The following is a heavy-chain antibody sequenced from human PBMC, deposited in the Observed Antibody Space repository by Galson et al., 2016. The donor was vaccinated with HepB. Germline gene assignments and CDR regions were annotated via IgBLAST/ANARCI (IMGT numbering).Heavy chain of an antibody. D-gene: IGHD1-26*01. J-gene: IGHJ4*02. CDR2: IKSKSSGGTT. V-gene: IGHV3-15*05. CDR3: VAFSWGY. CDR1: GFTFYKAW. Sequence: SLRLSCAASGFTFYKAWMTWVRQAPGKGLEWVGRIKSKSSGGTTNYAAPVNGRFTISRDDSKDTLYLQMDTLKDEDTGVYYCVAFSWGYWGQGTPVVVSS.